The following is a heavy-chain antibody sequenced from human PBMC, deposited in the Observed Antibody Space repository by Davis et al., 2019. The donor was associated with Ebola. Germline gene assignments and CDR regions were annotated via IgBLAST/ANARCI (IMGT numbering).Heavy chain of an antibody. J-gene: IGHJ4*02. CDR1: GFIFSGNA. CDR2: IRGNGDP. CDR3: ARRADY. Sequence: GESLKISCATSGFIFSGNAITWVRQAPGKGLEWVADIRGNGDPYYSDSVKGRFTISRDNAKNSLYLQMNSLRAEDTAVYYCARRADYWGQGTLVTVSS. V-gene: IGHV3-69-1*01.